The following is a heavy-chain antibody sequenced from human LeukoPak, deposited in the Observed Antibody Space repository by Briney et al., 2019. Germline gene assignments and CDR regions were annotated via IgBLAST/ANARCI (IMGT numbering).Heavy chain of an antibody. V-gene: IGHV3-23*01. CDR2: ISGSAYSK. Sequence: GGSLRLSCAASGFTFSSYAMSWVRQAPGKGLEWVAAISGSAYSKYYADSVKGRFTISRDNSKNTLYLQMNSLRAEDTAVYYCAKEGGYSGYDFPDFWGQGTLVTVSS. CDR1: GFTFSSYA. D-gene: IGHD5-12*01. J-gene: IGHJ4*02. CDR3: AKEGGYSGYDFPDF.